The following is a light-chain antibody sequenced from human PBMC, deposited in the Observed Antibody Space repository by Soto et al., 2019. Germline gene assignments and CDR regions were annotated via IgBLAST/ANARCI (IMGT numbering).Light chain of an antibody. CDR1: SGDIGGYNY. CDR3: SSYTTIKTVV. J-gene: IGLJ2*01. Sequence: QSALTQPASVSGSPGQSITISCTGTSGDIGGYNYVSWYQQHPGKAPKLLISEVTNRPSGVSNRFSGSKSGNTASLTISGLQAEDEADYHCSSYTTIKTVVFGGGTKLTVL. CDR2: EVT. V-gene: IGLV2-14*01.